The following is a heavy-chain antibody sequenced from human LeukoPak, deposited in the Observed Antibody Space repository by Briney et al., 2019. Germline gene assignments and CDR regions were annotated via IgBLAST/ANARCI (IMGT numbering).Heavy chain of an antibody. Sequence: PSETLSLTCTVSGGSISSSSYYWGWIRQPPGKGLEWIGSIYYSGSTYYNPSLKSRVTISVDTSKNQFSLKLSSVTAADTAVYYCARDFWVGEHYYMDVWGKGTTVTVSS. CDR2: IYYSGST. D-gene: IGHD3-3*01. CDR3: ARDFWVGEHYYMDV. J-gene: IGHJ6*03. V-gene: IGHV4-39*07. CDR1: GGSISSSSYY.